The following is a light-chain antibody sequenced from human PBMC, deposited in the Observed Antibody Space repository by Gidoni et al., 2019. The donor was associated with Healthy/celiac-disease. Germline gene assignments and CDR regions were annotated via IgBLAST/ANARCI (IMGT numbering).Light chain of an antibody. J-gene: IGKJ2*01. CDR1: QRVLYSSNNKNY. CDR3: QQYYSTPYP. V-gene: IGKV4-1*01. Sequence: DSVMTQTPDSLAVSLGERATINCKSSQRVLYSSNNKNYFAWYQQKPGQPPKLLIYWASTRESGVPDRFSGSGSGTAFTLTIRCLQAEDVAVYYCQQYYSTPYPFGQGTKLEIK. CDR2: WAS.